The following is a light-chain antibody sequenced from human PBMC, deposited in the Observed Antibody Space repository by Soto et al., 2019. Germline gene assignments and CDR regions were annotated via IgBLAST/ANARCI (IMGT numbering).Light chain of an antibody. CDR2: EVS. CDR3: AAWDDTLDEYV. Sequence: QSVLTQPASVSGSPGQSITISCTGTSSDVGGYNYVSWYQQHPGKVPKLMIYEVSNRPSGVSNRFSGSKSGNTASLTISGLQADDEAAYYCAAWDDTLDEYVFGTGTKVTVL. J-gene: IGLJ1*01. CDR1: SSDVGGYNY. V-gene: IGLV2-14*01.